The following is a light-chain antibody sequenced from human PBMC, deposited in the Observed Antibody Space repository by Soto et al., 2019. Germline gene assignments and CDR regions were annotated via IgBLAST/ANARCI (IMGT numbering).Light chain of an antibody. V-gene: IGLV2-14*01. Sequence: DVGVYNYVSWYQQRPDKAPKLMIYEVRNRPSGVSNRFSGSKSGKTASLTISGLQADDEADYYCSSYTSSFTRVFGTGTKVTVL. J-gene: IGLJ1*01. CDR3: SSYTSSFTRV. CDR2: EVR. CDR1: DVGVYNY.